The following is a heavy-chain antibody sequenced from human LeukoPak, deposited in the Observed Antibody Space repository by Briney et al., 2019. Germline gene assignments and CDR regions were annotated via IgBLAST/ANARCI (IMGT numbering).Heavy chain of an antibody. V-gene: IGHV3-30*02. CDR2: IRYDGSNK. D-gene: IGHD4-17*01. CDR1: GFTFSSYG. J-gene: IGHJ3*02. Sequence: GGSLRLSCAASGFTFSSYGMHWVRQAPGKGLEWVAFIRYDGSNKYYADSVKGRFTISRDNSKNTLYLQMNSLRAEDTAVYYCAHSYGVNDAFDIWGQGTMVTVSS. CDR3: AHSYGVNDAFDI.